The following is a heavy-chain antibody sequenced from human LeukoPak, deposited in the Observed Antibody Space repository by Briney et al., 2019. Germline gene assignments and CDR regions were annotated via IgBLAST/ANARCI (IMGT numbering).Heavy chain of an antibody. V-gene: IGHV3-23*01. Sequence: PGGSLRLSCAASGFTFSSYGMSWVRQAPGKGLEWVSAISGSGGSTYYADSVKGRFTISRDNSKNTLYLQMNSLRAEDTAVYYCAKDSSGYLGFDYWGQGTLVTVSS. CDR3: AKDSSGYLGFDY. CDR1: GFTFSSYG. CDR2: ISGSGGST. D-gene: IGHD3-22*01. J-gene: IGHJ4*02.